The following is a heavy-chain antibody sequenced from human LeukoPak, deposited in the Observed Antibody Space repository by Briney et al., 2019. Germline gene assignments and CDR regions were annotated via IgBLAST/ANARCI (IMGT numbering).Heavy chain of an antibody. D-gene: IGHD6-6*01. Sequence: GGSLRLSCEASGFTFSTYWMHWVRQAPGKELVYVSRNPDGSSTSYADSVKGRFTISRDNSKNTLYLQMNSLRAEDTAVYYCAKDAARPTSGAPGYWGQGTLVTVSS. CDR3: AKDAARPTSGAPGY. V-gene: IGHV3-74*01. J-gene: IGHJ4*02. CDR2: NPDGSST. CDR1: GFTFSTYW.